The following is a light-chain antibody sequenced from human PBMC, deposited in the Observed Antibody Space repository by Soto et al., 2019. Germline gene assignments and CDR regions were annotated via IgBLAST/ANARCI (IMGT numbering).Light chain of an antibody. CDR1: HNVRSS. V-gene: IGKV3-11*01. CDR2: DSS. J-gene: IGKJ1*01. CDR3: QQRSNWPRT. Sequence: EIVLTQSPGTLSLSPGERATLSCRASHNVRSSLAWYQQKAGQAPRLLIYDSSNRATGIPDRFSGSGSGTDFTLTISSLEPEDFAVYYCQQRSNWPRTFGQGTKVDI.